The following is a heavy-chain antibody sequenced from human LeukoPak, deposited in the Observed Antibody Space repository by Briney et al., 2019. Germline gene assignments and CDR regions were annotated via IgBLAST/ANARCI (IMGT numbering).Heavy chain of an antibody. CDR2: ISSDGGYI. CDR1: GFTFSTYS. CDR3: ARGNAPLPFDY. J-gene: IGHJ4*02. Sequence: GGSLRLSCEGSGFTFSTYSIHWVRQAPGKGLEWVSSISSDGGYIYYADSVKGRFTISRDNAKNSVYLQMKSLRAEDTAVYYCARGNAPLPFDYWGQGTLVTVSS. D-gene: IGHD2-2*01. V-gene: IGHV3-21*01.